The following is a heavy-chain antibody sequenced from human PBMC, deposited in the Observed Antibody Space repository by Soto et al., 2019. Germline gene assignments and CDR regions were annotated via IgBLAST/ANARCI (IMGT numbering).Heavy chain of an antibody. CDR1: GGSISSSDYY. J-gene: IGHJ4*02. D-gene: IGHD4-17*01. CDR2: IYYSGNT. V-gene: IGHV4-31*03. CDR3: ARVLSEATVVTCYFAY. Sequence: SETLSLTCTVSGGSISSSDYYWSWIRQHPGKGLEWIGYIYYSGNTYYNPSLKSRLTISVDTPKNQFSLKLNSVTAADTAVYYCARVLSEATVVTCYFAYWGQGTLVTVSS.